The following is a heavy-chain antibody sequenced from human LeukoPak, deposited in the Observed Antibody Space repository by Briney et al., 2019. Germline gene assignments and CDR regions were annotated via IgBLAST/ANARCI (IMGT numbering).Heavy chain of an antibody. J-gene: IGHJ5*02. CDR1: GGSFSGYY. Sequence: SETLSLTCAVYGGSFSGYYWSWIRQPPGKGPEWIGEINHSGSTNYNPSLESRVTISVDTSKNQFSLKLSSVTAADTAVYYCATGHYYDSSGYHGGNWFDPWGQGTLVTVSS. CDR3: ATGHYYDSSGYHGGNWFDP. V-gene: IGHV4-34*01. D-gene: IGHD3-22*01. CDR2: INHSGST.